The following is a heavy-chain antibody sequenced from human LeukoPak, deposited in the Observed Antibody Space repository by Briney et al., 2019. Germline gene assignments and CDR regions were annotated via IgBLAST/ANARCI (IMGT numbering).Heavy chain of an antibody. CDR1: GGSISSYY. J-gene: IGHJ5*02. CDR2: IYNSGST. D-gene: IGHD5-18*01. CDR3: ARGTQLWLPTNWFDP. V-gene: IGHV4-59*01. Sequence: SETLSLTCTVSGGSISSYYWSWIRQPPGKGLEYIGYIYNSGSTNYSPSLKSRVTISVDTSKNQFSLKLSSVTAADTAVYYCARGTQLWLPTNWFDPWGQGTLVTVSS.